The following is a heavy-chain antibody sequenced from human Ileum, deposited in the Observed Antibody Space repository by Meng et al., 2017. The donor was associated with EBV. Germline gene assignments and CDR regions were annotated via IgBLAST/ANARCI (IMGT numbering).Heavy chain of an antibody. CDR1: GGSISSSNYY. J-gene: IGHJ2*01. Sequence: LRDAGPSRVKPSPTLSLTCTVSGGSISSSNYYWSWIRQPPGKGLEWSGHIYNSGSTYYNPSLKSRITISVDTSKNQFSLKLSSVTAADTAVYYCARGQKGYFDLWGRGTLVTVSS. CDR3: ARGQKGYFDL. V-gene: IGHV4-30-4*01. CDR2: IYNSGST.